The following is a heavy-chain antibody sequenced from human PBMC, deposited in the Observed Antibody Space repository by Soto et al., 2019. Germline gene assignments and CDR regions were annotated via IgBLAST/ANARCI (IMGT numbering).Heavy chain of an antibody. V-gene: IGHV4-59*01. CDR3: ARSSGYYDSSGYSNWFDP. D-gene: IGHD3-22*01. CDR2: IYYSGST. CDR1: GGSISSYY. Sequence: SETLSLTCTVSGGSISSYYWSWIRQPPGKGLEWIGYIYYSGSTNYNPSLKSRVTISVDTSKNQFSLKLSSVTAADTAVYYCARSSGYYDSSGYSNWFDPWGQGTLVTVSS. J-gene: IGHJ5*02.